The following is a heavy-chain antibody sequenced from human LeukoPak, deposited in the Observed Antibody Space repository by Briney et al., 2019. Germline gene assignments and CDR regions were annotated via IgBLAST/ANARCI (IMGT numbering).Heavy chain of an antibody. J-gene: IGHJ6*03. CDR2: IYHSGST. CDR3: ARDRIKTYYYYYYMDV. Sequence: SETLSLTCAVYGGSFSSYYWGWIRQPPGKGLEWIGSIYHSGSTYYNPSLKSRVTISVDTSKNQFSLKLSSVTAADTAVYYCARDRIKTYYYYYYMDVWGKGTTVTVSS. D-gene: IGHD3-10*01. V-gene: IGHV4-38-2*02. CDR1: GGSFSSYY.